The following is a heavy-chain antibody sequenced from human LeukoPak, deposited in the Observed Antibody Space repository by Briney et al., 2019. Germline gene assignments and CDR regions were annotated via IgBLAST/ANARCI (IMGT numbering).Heavy chain of an antibody. CDR2: IYYSGST. CDR3: AREGYYGSGSYRFDY. V-gene: IGHV4-59*01. J-gene: IGHJ4*02. D-gene: IGHD3-10*01. Sequence: SETLSLTCTVSGGSIINYYWSWIRQPPGKGLEWIGYIYYSGSTNYNPSLKSRVTISVDTSKNQFSLKLSSVTAADTAVYYCAREGYYGSGSYRFDYWGQGTLVTVSS. CDR1: GGSIINYY.